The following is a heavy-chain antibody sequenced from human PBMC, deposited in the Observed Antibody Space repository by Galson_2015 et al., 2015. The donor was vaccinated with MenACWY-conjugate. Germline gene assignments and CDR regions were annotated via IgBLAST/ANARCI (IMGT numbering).Heavy chain of an antibody. CDR2: ISYDGSNK. CDR3: AKGGLGYRRGWYPTYRYYGLVV. Sequence: SLRLSCAASGFTFSSYGMHWVRQAPGKGLEWVAVISYDGSNKYYADSVKGRFTISRDNSKNTLYLQMNSLRAEDTAVYYCAKGGLGYRRGWYPTYRYYGLVVWGPGTPVLVAS. V-gene: IGHV3-30*18. D-gene: IGHD6-19*01. CDR1: GFTFSSYG. J-gene: IGHJ6*02.